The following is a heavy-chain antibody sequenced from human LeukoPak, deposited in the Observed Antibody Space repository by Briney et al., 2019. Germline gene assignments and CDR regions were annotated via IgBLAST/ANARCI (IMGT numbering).Heavy chain of an antibody. Sequence: SETLSLTCTVSGGSISSSSYHWGWIRQPPGKGLEWIGSIYYSGSTYYNPSLKSRVTISVDTSKNQFSLKLSSVTAADTAVYYCASIAARRGYYFDYWGQGTLVTVSS. CDR2: IYYSGST. CDR1: GGSISSSSYH. D-gene: IGHD6-6*01. CDR3: ASIAARRGYYFDY. J-gene: IGHJ4*02. V-gene: IGHV4-39*01.